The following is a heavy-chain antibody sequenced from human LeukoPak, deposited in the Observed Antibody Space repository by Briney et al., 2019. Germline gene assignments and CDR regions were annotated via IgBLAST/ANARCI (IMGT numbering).Heavy chain of an antibody. CDR3: ARGRDIVATISPYYYYYMDV. Sequence: SVKVSCKASGGTFSSYAISWVRQAPGQGLEWMGGIIPIFGTANYAQKFQGRVTITTDESTSTAYMELCSLRSEDTAVYYCARGRDIVATISPYYYYYMDVWGKGTTVTVSS. J-gene: IGHJ6*03. V-gene: IGHV1-69*05. CDR2: IIPIFGTA. CDR1: GGTFSSYA. D-gene: IGHD5-12*01.